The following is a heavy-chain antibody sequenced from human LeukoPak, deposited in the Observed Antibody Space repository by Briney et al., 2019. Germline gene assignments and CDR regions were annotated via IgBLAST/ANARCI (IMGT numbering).Heavy chain of an antibody. Sequence: PRASVKVSCKASGYTFTGYYMHWVRQAPGQGLEWMGWINPNSGGTNYAQKFQGRVTMTRDTSISTAYMELSRLRSDDTAVYYCARDGALGYCSSTSCSTFDYWGQGTLVTVSS. CDR3: ARDGALGYCSSTSCSTFDY. D-gene: IGHD2-2*01. V-gene: IGHV1-2*02. CDR1: GYTFTGYY. CDR2: INPNSGGT. J-gene: IGHJ4*02.